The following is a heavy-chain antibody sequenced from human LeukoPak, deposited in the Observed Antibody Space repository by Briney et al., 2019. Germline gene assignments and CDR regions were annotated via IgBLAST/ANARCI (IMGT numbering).Heavy chain of an antibody. CDR3: ARDLPDYDSSGYLP. V-gene: IGHV1-69*10. D-gene: IGHD3-22*01. CDR2: FIPILGTA. Sequence: GASVKVSCKASGATFSDYALNWVRQAPGQGLEWMGVFIPILGTANSTQRFHDRLTITADISTNTAYMELSSLRSEDTAVYYCARDLPDYDSSGYLPWGQGTLVTVSS. J-gene: IGHJ5*02. CDR1: GATFSDYA.